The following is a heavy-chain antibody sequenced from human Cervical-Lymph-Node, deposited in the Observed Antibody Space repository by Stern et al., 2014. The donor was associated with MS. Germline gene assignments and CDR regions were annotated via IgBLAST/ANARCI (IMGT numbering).Heavy chain of an antibody. CDR2: ISYDGSNK. Sequence: VQLVESGGGVVQPGRSLRLSCAASGFTFSTSAMHWVRQAPGKGLEWVAVISYDGSNKYYADSVKGRFTISRDNSKNTLYLQMNSLRTEDTAVYYCARDSSAWVAVAGARWGYWGQGTLVTVSS. CDR3: ARDSSAWVAVAGARWGY. V-gene: IGHV3-30*04. CDR1: GFTFSTSA. D-gene: IGHD6-19*01. J-gene: IGHJ4*02.